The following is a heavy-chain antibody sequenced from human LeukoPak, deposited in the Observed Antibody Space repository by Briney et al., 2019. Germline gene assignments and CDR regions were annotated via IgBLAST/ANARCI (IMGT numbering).Heavy chain of an antibody. D-gene: IGHD3-16*01. CDR1: GFTFSSYG. Sequence: GGSLRLSCAASGFTFSSYGMHWVRQAPGKGLEWMAVIWYDGSNKYYADSVKGRFTISRDNSKNTLYLQMNSLRAEDTAVYYCARDPGWGALDYWGQGALVIVSS. CDR2: IWYDGSNK. V-gene: IGHV3-33*01. J-gene: IGHJ4*02. CDR3: ARDPGWGALDY.